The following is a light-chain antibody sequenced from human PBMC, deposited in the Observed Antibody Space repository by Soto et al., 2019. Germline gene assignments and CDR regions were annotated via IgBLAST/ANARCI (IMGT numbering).Light chain of an antibody. CDR2: AAS. Sequence: DIQMTQSPSSLSASVGDMVAITCRASQSISSYLNWYQQKPGKAPKVLIYAASNLQSGVPSRFSGSGSGTDLTLTISSLQPEDFATYYCQQSYSTPITFGQGTRLEIK. CDR3: QQSYSTPIT. V-gene: IGKV1-39*01. CDR1: QSISSY. J-gene: IGKJ5*01.